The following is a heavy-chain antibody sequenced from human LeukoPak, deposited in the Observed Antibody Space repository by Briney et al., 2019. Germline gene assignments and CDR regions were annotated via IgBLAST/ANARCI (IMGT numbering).Heavy chain of an antibody. CDR3: ARGPPDPRPVGDASHI. V-gene: IGHV3-66*01. D-gene: IGHD2-2*01. CDR2: IYAVGTT. CDR1: GFTVSGNY. J-gene: IGHJ3*02. Sequence: GGPLRLSCAASGFTVSGNYMSWVRQAPGKGLEWVSVIYAVGTTYYADSVKGRFIISRDKSKNTLDLQMNSLRDEDTAVYYCARGPPDPRPVGDASHIWGQGTMVTVSS.